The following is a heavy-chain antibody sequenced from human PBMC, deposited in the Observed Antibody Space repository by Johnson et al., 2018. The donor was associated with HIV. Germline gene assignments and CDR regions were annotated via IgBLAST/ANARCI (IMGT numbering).Heavy chain of an antibody. J-gene: IGHJ3*02. Sequence: VQLVESGGGLVQPGGSLRLSCVASGFAFSSYGMHWVRQATGKGLEWVSAIGTAGDTYYPGSVKGRFTISRDNAKNSLYVQMNSLRAEDTAVYYCARASCQDSSTSCYLGHAAFDAFDIWGQGTMVTVSS. D-gene: IGHD2-2*01. CDR3: ARASCQDSSTSCYLGHAAFDAFDI. V-gene: IGHV3-13*01. CDR2: IGTAGDT. CDR1: GFAFSSYG.